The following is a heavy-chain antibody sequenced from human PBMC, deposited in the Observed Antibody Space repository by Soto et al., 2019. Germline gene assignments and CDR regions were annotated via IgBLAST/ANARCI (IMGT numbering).Heavy chain of an antibody. CDR3: ARQVVPAVRTSSYYYGMDV. D-gene: IGHD2-2*01. Sequence: ASVKVSCKASGYTFTGHYMHWVRQAPGQRLQWMGWINPNSGGTNYAQKIQGWVTMTRDTSISTAYMELSRLRSDDTAVYYCARQVVPAVRTSSYYYGMDVWGQGTTVTVSS. CDR2: INPNSGGT. CDR1: GYTFTGHY. V-gene: IGHV1-2*04. J-gene: IGHJ6*02.